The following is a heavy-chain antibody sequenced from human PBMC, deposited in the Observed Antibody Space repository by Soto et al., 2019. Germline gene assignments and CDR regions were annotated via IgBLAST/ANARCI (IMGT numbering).Heavy chain of an antibody. CDR1: GGTFSSYT. D-gene: IGHD3-3*02. CDR3: ARAVHFWYLDS. J-gene: IGHJ4*02. Sequence: QVQLVQSVAEVKKPGSSVRVSCKASGGTFSSYTITSVRQAPGQGLEWMGGRIPIFGTPNYAQKFQDRVTITADESTNTAYMDLGSLRSEDTAVYYCARAVHFWYLDSWGQGTLVTVSS. V-gene: IGHV1-69*01. CDR2: RIPIFGTP.